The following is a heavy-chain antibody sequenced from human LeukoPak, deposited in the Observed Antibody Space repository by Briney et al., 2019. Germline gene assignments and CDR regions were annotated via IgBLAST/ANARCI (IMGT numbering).Heavy chain of an antibody. Sequence: GGSLRLSCAASGFTFSSYWMSWVRQAPGKGLEWVANIKQDGSEKYYVDSVKGRFTISRDNAKNSLYLQMNSLRAEDTAVYYCARDSRVVRGVRGYNWFDPWGQGTLVIVSS. CDR1: GFTFSSYW. J-gene: IGHJ5*02. CDR2: IKQDGSEK. CDR3: ARDSRVVRGVRGYNWFDP. D-gene: IGHD3-10*01. V-gene: IGHV3-7*01.